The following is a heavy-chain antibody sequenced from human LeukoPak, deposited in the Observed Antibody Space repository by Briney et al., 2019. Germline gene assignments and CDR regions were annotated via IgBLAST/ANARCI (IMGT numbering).Heavy chain of an antibody. CDR2: IYSGGST. CDR3: TSWGDTTAEYFQR. D-gene: IGHD2-21*02. Sequence: GGSLRLSCAASGFTVSSNYMSWVRQATGKGLEWVSVIYSGGSTYYADSVKGRFTISRDNAQNSMYLQMNSLRVEDTAVYYCTSWGDTTAEYFQRWGQGTLVTVSS. V-gene: IGHV3-53*01. J-gene: IGHJ1*01. CDR1: GFTVSSNY.